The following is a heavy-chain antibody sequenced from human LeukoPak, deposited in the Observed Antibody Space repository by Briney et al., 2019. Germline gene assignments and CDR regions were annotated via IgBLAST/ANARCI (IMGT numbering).Heavy chain of an antibody. CDR3: ARHYYGSGSYYGLTGFDY. J-gene: IGHJ4*02. CDR2: IYYSGST. Sequence: SVTLSLTCTVSGGFISSSSYYWGWIRQPPGTGLEWIGSIYYSGSTYYNPSLKSRVTISVDTSKNQFSLKLSSVTAADTAVYYCARHYYGSGSYYGLTGFDYWGQGTLVTVSS. CDR1: GGFISSSSYY. V-gene: IGHV4-39*01. D-gene: IGHD3-10*01.